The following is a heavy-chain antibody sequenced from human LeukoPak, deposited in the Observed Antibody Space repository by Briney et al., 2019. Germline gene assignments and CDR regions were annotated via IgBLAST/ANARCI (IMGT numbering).Heavy chain of an antibody. CDR3: ARRKSKGDGYNYGNWFDP. Sequence: SETLSLTCAVYGGSFSGYYWSWIRQPPGKGLEWIGEINHSGSTNYNPSLKSRVTISVDTSKNQFSLKLSSVIAADTAVYYCARRKSKGDGYNYGNWFDPWGQGTLVTVSS. CDR2: INHSGST. CDR1: GGSFSGYY. J-gene: IGHJ5*02. D-gene: IGHD5-24*01. V-gene: IGHV4-34*01.